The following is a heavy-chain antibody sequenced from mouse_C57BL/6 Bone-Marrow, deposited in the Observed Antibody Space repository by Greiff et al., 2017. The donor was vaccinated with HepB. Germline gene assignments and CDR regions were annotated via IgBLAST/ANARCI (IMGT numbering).Heavy chain of an antibody. Sequence: VKLQQSGAELARPGASVKLSCKASGYTFTSYGISWVKQRTGQGLEWIGEIYPRSGNTYYNEKFKGKATLTADKSSSTAYMELRSLTSEDSAVYFCARGGDYDNYAMDYWGQGTSVTVSS. CDR1: GYTFTSYG. D-gene: IGHD2-4*01. J-gene: IGHJ4*01. CDR3: ARGGDYDNYAMDY. CDR2: IYPRSGNT. V-gene: IGHV1-81*01.